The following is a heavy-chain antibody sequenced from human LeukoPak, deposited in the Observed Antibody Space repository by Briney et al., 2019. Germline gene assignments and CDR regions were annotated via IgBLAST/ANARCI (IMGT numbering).Heavy chain of an antibody. CDR2: IRDKANTYAT. D-gene: IGHD6-13*01. Sequence: GGSLTLSCAASDVTFSGSAMHWVRQASGRGLEWVGRIRDKANTYATSYAASVKGRFTISRDDLKNTAYLQMNSLKTEDTALYYCTREVGSWFDYWGQGTLVTVSS. CDR3: TREVGSWFDY. V-gene: IGHV3-73*01. J-gene: IGHJ4*02. CDR1: DVTFSGSA.